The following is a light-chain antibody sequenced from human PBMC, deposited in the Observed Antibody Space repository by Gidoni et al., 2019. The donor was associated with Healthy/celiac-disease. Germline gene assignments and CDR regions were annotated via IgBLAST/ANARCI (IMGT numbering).Light chain of an antibody. CDR1: QSVSSN. Sequence: DILMPQSPSTLSVSPGERATLSCRASQSVSSNLAWYQQKPGQAPRLLIYGASTRATGIPARFSGSGSGTEFTLTISSLQSEDFAVYYCQQYNNWTFGQXTKVEIK. V-gene: IGKV3-15*01. CDR3: QQYNNWT. CDR2: GAS. J-gene: IGKJ1*01.